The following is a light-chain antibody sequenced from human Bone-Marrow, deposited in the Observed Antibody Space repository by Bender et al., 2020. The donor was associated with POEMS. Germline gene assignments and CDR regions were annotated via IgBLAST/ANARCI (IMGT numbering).Light chain of an antibody. Sequence: SDELTQPSSVAVSPGQTARISCTGRVLAKSHPRWYQQRPGQAPALLIFKDTARPSGCPERCSGSNSGTTVTLTISGVQAEDEADYHCQSADDSGTHVFGPGTKVTVL. V-gene: IGLV3-25*03. CDR1: VLAKSH. CDR3: QSADDSGTHV. J-gene: IGLJ1*01. CDR2: KDT.